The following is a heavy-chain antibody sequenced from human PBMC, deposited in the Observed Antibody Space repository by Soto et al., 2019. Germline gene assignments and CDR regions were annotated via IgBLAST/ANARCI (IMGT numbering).Heavy chain of an antibody. CDR3: ARDLSWGDYWYFDL. CDR1: GYTFTSYD. Sequence: ASAKVSCKASGYTFTSYDMHWVRQAPGQRLEWMGWINAGNGNRRYSQKFQGRVTITRDTSASTAYMELSSLRSEDTAVYYCARDLSWGDYWYFDLWGRGTLVTVS. J-gene: IGHJ2*01. V-gene: IGHV1-3*01. D-gene: IGHD1-26*01. CDR2: INAGNGNR.